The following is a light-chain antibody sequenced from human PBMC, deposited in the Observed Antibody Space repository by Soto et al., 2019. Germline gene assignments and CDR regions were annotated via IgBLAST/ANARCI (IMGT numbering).Light chain of an antibody. CDR3: QAWDTSTDPVV. CDR1: NIGGKS. CDR2: DDS. V-gene: IGLV3-21*02. J-gene: IGLJ3*02. Sequence: SYELTQPPSVSVAPGQTARLTCGGNNIGGKSVHWYQHKPGQAPVLVVYDDSDRPSGIPERFSGSNSGNTATLTSSEVEAGDEAHYYCQAWDTSTDPVVFGGGTKLTVL.